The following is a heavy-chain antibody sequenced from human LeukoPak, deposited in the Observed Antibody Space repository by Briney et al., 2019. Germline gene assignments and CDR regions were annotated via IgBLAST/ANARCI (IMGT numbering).Heavy chain of an antibody. CDR3: ARHRHFRQWLVRVYYYYYMDV. Sequence: SETLSLTCTVSGYSISSGYYWVWIRQPPGKGLEWIGSIYRSGSTNYNPSLKSRVTISVDTSKDQFSLKVSSVTAADTAVYYCARHRHFRQWLVRVYYYYYMDVWGKGTTVTISS. D-gene: IGHD6-19*01. CDR2: IYRSGST. J-gene: IGHJ6*03. V-gene: IGHV4-38-2*02. CDR1: GYSISSGYY.